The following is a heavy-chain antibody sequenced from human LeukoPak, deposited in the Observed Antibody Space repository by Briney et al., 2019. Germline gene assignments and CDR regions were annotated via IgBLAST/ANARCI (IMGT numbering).Heavy chain of an antibody. CDR3: ARGLEEYYDYVWGSYPY. V-gene: IGHV1-2*02. D-gene: IGHD3-16*01. CDR2: INPNSGGT. CDR1: GYTFTGYY. Sequence: ASVKVSCKASGYTFTGYYMHWVRQAPGQGLEWMGWINPNSGGTNYAQKFQGRVTVTRDTSISTAYMELSRLRSDDTAVYYCARGLEEYYDYVWGSYPYWGQGTLVTVSS. J-gene: IGHJ4*02.